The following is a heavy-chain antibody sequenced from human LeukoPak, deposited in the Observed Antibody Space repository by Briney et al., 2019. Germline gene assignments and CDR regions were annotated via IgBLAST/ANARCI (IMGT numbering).Heavy chain of an antibody. CDR1: GFTFSSYA. D-gene: IGHD3-10*01. V-gene: IGHV3-23*01. J-gene: IGHJ4*02. CDR2: ISGSGGST. Sequence: GGSLRLSCAASGFTFSSYAMSWVRQAPGKGLEWVSAISGSGGSTYYADSVKGRFTISRDNSKNTLYLQMNSPRAEDTAVYYCAKDLRYYGSGSYQFDYWGQGTLVTVSS. CDR3: AKDLRYYGSGSYQFDY.